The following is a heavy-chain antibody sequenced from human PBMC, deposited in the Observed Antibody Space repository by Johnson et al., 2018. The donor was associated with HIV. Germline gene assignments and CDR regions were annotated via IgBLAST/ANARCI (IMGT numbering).Heavy chain of an antibody. V-gene: IGHV3-20*04. CDR2: INWNGGST. Sequence: VQLVESGGGVVRPGGSLRLSCAASGFTFDDYGMSWVRQVPGKGLEWVSGINWNGGSTGYADSVKGRFSISRDNAKKSLYLQMNSLRAEDTALYYCAKDMGESEKEEWASEYYDFGRDIPGQDQRGEVGSFDMWGQGTMVTVSS. CDR1: GFTFDDYG. CDR3: AKDMGESEKEEWASEYYDFGRDIPGQDQRGEVGSFDM. J-gene: IGHJ3*02. D-gene: IGHD3/OR15-3a*01.